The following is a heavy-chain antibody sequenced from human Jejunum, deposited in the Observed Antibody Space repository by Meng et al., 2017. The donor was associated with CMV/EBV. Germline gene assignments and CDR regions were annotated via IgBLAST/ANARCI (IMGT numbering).Heavy chain of an antibody. D-gene: IGHD3-16*01. CDR3: ARGVISYHDS. J-gene: IGHJ5*02. CDR1: GYTFTNFA. V-gene: IGHV1-3*04. CDR2: IYTDSGDT. Sequence: QVQLVQSGAEVNSPGASVKISCKTSGYTFTNFAIHWVRQAPGQRLEWMGWIYTDSGDTKFSQKFQGRVSFTSDTSATTAYMELSSLRSEDTAVYYCARGVISYHDSWGQGTLVTVSS.